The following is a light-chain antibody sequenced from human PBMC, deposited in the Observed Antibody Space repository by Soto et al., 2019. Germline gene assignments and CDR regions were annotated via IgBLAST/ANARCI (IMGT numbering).Light chain of an antibody. CDR3: QQYNNWPLT. CDR1: QSVSSTF. J-gene: IGKJ3*01. V-gene: IGKV3-15*01. Sequence: EFVLTQSPGTLSLSPGERATLSCRASQSVSSTFLAWYQQKPGQTPGLLIYGASTRATGLPARFSGSGSGTEFTLTISSLQSEDFAVYYCQQYNNWPLTFGPGTKVDIK. CDR2: GAS.